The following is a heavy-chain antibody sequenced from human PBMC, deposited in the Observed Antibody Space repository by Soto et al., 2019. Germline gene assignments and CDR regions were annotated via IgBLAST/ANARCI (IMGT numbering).Heavy chain of an antibody. CDR1: GFTFSSYA. CDR3: AKVKAGIAVAGEELNYFDY. CDR2: ISGSGGST. J-gene: IGHJ4*02. D-gene: IGHD6-19*01. V-gene: IGHV3-23*01. Sequence: PGGSLRLSCAASGFTFSSYAMSWVRQAPGKGLEWVSAISGSGGSTYYADSVKGRFTISRDNSKNTLYLQMNSLRAEDTAVYYCAKVKAGIAVAGEELNYFDYWGQGTLVTVSS.